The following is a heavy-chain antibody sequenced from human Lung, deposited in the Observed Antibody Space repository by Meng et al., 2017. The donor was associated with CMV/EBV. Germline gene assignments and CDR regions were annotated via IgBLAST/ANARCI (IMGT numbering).Heavy chain of an antibody. CDR1: GGSISSSNW. J-gene: IGHJ4*02. D-gene: IGHD6-19*01. Sequence: QGQLRGAGPGLVKPSGTLSVTWAVSGGSISSSNWWSWVRQPPGKGLEWIGEIYHSGSTNYNPSLKSRVTISVDKSKNQFSLKLSSVTAADTAVYYCASFPPPGKQWLVTDYWGQGTLVTVSS. V-gene: IGHV4-4*02. CDR3: ASFPPPGKQWLVTDY. CDR2: IYHSGST.